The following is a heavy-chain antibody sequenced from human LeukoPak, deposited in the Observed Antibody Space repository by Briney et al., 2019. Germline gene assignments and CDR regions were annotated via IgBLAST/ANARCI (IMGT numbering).Heavy chain of an antibody. CDR1: GGSISSYY. D-gene: IGHD3-9*01. Sequence: PSETLSLTCTVSGGSISSYYWSWIRQHPGKGLERIGYIYYSGSTNYNPSLKSRVTISVDTSKNQFSLKLSSVTAADTAVYYCARALRYFGWFPSYYYYGMDVWGQGTTVTVSS. V-gene: IGHV4-59*01. CDR3: ARALRYFGWFPSYYYYGMDV. CDR2: IYYSGST. J-gene: IGHJ6*02.